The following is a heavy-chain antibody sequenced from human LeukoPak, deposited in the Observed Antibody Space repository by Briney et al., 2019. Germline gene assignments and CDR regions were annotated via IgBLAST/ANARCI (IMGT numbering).Heavy chain of an antibody. D-gene: IGHD2-15*01. CDR2: ISSSSSYI. CDR3: ARWGYCSGGSCYSYTHYYMDV. V-gene: IGHV3-21*01. CDR1: GFTFRSYS. Sequence: GGSLRLSCAASGFTFRSYSMNWVRQAPGKGLEWVSSISSSSSYIYYADSVKGRFTISRDNAKNSLYLQMNSLRAEDTAVYYCARWGYCSGGSCYSYTHYYMDVWGKGTTVTVSS. J-gene: IGHJ6*03.